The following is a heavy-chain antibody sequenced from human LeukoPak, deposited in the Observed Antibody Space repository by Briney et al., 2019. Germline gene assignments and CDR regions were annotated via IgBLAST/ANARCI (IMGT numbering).Heavy chain of an antibody. D-gene: IGHD6-19*01. Sequence: GVSLRLSCAASGFTFSSYWMSWVRQAPGKGLEGVANIKQDGSEKYYVDSVEGRFTISRDNAKNSLYLQMNNLRAEDTAVYYCAGGSGWLIDYWGQGTLVTVSS. V-gene: IGHV3-7*04. CDR2: IKQDGSEK. J-gene: IGHJ4*02. CDR3: AGGSGWLIDY. CDR1: GFTFSSYW.